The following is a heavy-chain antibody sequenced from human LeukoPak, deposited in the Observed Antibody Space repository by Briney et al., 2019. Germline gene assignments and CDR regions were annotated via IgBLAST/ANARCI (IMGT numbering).Heavy chain of an antibody. J-gene: IGHJ3*02. V-gene: IGHV1-18*01. CDR3: ARGEIVITFGSSRPGDAFNI. D-gene: IGHD3-16*01. CDR2: ISAYNGNT. CDR1: GYTFTSYG. Sequence: ASVKVSCKASGYTFTSYGISWVRQAPGQGLEWMGWISAYNGNTNYAQKLQGRVTMTTDTSTSTAYMELRSLRSDDTAVYYCARGEIVITFGSSRPGDAFNIWGQGTMVTVSS.